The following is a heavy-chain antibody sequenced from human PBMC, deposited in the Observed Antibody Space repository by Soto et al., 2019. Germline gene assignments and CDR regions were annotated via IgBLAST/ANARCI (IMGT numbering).Heavy chain of an antibody. D-gene: IGHD2-15*01. V-gene: IGHV3-15*07. Sequence: GGSLRLSCAASGFTFSNAWMNWVRQAPGKGLEWVGRIKSKTDVGTTDYAAPVKGRFTISRDDSKNTLYLQMNSLKTEDTAVYYCTTAVIYCSGGSCYYFDYWCQGNLVTVS. CDR3: TTAVIYCSGGSCYYFDY. CDR1: GFTFSNAW. CDR2: IKSKTDVGTT. J-gene: IGHJ4*02.